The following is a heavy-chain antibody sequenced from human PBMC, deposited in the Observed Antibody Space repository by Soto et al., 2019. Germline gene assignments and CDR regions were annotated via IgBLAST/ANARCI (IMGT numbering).Heavy chain of an antibody. Sequence: PGESLKISCKGSGYSFTSYWISWVRQMPGKGLEWMGRIDPSDSYTNYSPSFQGHVTISADKSISTAYLQWSSLKASDTAMYYCARLLGEYYDFWSGYYHFDYWGQGTLVTVSS. CDR1: GYSFTSYW. J-gene: IGHJ4*02. CDR3: ARLLGEYYDFWSGYYHFDY. D-gene: IGHD3-3*01. CDR2: IDPSDSYT. V-gene: IGHV5-10-1*01.